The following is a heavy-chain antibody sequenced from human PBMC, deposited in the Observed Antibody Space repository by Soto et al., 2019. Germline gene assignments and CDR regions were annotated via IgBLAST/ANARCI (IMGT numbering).Heavy chain of an antibody. J-gene: IGHJ4*02. CDR3: ARDLAAVPRAFDY. CDR1: GGSISRYF. CDR2: VYYTGTT. Sequence: QVQLQESGRGLLKPSETLSLLCTVSGGSISRYFYIWVRQPPGKGLECIGSVYYTGTTDYNPSLKSRVTISVDTSKTQFSLNLRSVTAADTAVYYCARDLAAVPRAFDYWGRGTLVTVSS. D-gene: IGHD6-13*01. V-gene: IGHV4-59*01.